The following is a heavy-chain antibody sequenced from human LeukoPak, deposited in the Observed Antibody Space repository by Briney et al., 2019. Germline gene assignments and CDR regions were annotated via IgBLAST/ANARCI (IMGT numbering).Heavy chain of an antibody. D-gene: IGHD3-22*01. CDR2: INHSGST. Sequence: SETLSLTCAVYGGSFSGYYWSWIRQPPGKGLEWIGEINHSGSTNYNPSLKSRVTISVDTSKNQFSLKLSSVTAADTAAYYCARLVDYYDSSGYSWYFDYWGQGTLVTVSS. CDR3: ARLVDYYDSSGYSWYFDY. V-gene: IGHV4-34*01. CDR1: GGSFSGYY. J-gene: IGHJ4*02.